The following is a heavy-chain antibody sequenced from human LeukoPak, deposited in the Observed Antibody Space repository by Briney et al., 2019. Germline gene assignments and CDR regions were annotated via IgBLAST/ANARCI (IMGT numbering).Heavy chain of an antibody. Sequence: AASVKVSCKASGYTFTSYYMHWVRQAPGQGLEWMGIINPSGGSTSYAQKFQGRVTMTRDTSTSTVYMELSSLRSEDTAVYYCARASGVGATLHPGVQVFDYWGQGTLVTVSS. V-gene: IGHV1-46*01. CDR3: ARASGVGATLHPGVQVFDY. D-gene: IGHD1-26*01. CDR1: GYTFTSYY. J-gene: IGHJ4*02. CDR2: INPSGGST.